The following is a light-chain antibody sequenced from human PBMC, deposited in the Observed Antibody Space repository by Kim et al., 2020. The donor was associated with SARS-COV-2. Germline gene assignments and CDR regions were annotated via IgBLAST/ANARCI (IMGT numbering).Light chain of an antibody. CDR1: QSVSSSY. CDR3: QQDYNLPMYT. V-gene: IGKV3D-7*01. Sequence: PGERVTLSCRASQSVSSSYLTWYQQKPGQAPRLLIYGASTRATGIPARFSGSGSGTDFTLTISSLQPEDFAVDYCQQDYNLPMYTFGQGTKL. J-gene: IGKJ2*01. CDR2: GAS.